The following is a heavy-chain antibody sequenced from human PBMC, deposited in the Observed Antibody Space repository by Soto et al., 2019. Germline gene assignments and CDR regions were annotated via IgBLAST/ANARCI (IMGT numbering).Heavy chain of an antibody. CDR2: IYTSGST. J-gene: IGHJ1*01. Sequence: ETLSLTCTVSGGSISSYYWSWIRQPAGKGLEWIGRIYTSGSTNYNPSLKSRVTMSVDTSKNQFSLKLSSVTAADTAVYYCARVEQQLVLHEYFQHWGQGTLVTVSS. D-gene: IGHD6-13*01. V-gene: IGHV4-4*07. CDR1: GGSISSYY. CDR3: ARVEQQLVLHEYFQH.